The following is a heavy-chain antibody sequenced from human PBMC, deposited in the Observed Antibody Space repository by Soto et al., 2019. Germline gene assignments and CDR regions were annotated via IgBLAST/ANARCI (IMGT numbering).Heavy chain of an antibody. D-gene: IGHD3-3*01. Sequence: SETLSLTCTVSGGSISSGGYYWSWIRQHPGKGLEWIGYIYYSGSTYYNPSLKSRVSISMDTSKNQFSLNLDSVTAADTAVYFCARDFAYFDSWGQGTLVTVSS. V-gene: IGHV4-31*03. CDR1: GGSISSGGYY. J-gene: IGHJ4*02. CDR3: ARDFAYFDS. CDR2: IYYSGST.